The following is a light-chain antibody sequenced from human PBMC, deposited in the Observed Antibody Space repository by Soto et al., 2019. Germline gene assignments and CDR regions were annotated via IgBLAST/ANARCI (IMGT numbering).Light chain of an antibody. Sequence: IVLTQSPGTLSLSPGERATLSCRASQSVNSRLAWYQHKPGQAPRLLISGASSRATGIPDRFSGSGSATDFTLTISRLEPEDFALYYCQQFSSYPLTFGGGTKVDNK. CDR2: GAS. CDR3: QQFSSYPLT. V-gene: IGKV3-20*01. CDR1: QSVNSR. J-gene: IGKJ4*01.